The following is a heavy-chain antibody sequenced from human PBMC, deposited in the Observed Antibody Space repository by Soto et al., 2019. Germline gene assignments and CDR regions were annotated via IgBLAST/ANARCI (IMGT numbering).Heavy chain of an antibody. Sequence: EVQLVESGGGLVQPGGSLRLSCAVSGFSFGTYWMSWVRQAPGKGLEWLDSIKEDGSERYYLDSVKGRFTISRDNAKDSLTLQMNSLRGEDTAFYYCARDVGPVTIFGEALSGYFDFWGQGTLVSVSS. J-gene: IGHJ4*02. CDR2: IKEDGSER. CDR3: ARDVGPVTIFGEALSGYFDF. CDR1: GFSFGTYW. V-gene: IGHV3-7*03. D-gene: IGHD3-3*01.